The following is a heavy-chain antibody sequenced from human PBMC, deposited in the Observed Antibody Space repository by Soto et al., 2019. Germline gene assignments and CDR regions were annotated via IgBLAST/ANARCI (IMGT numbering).Heavy chain of an antibody. CDR2: IIPMFGTA. J-gene: IGHJ6*02. CDR3: ARSGIVVMVAAGPLVNYNGMDA. D-gene: IGHD2-15*01. Sequence: SVKVSCKASGGTFSSYSISWVRQAPGQGLEWMGGIIPMFGTANYEQKFQGRVTITADESTRTAYMELSSLRSEDTAVYYCARSGIVVMVAAGPLVNYNGMDAWGQ. CDR1: GGTFSSYS. V-gene: IGHV1-69*13.